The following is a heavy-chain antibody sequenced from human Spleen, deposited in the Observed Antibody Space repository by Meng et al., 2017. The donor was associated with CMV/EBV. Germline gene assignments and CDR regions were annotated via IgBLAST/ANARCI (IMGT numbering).Heavy chain of an antibody. D-gene: IGHD1-26*01. Sequence: ESYGYTLSRYDINWVRQATGQGLEWMGWMNPHSGNKGYAQNFQGRITITRNTPRNTVYMELSSLKSEDTAVYYCARGIVGATPNFDYWGQGTLVTVSS. V-gene: IGHV1-8*03. CDR2: MNPHSGNK. CDR3: ARGIVGATPNFDY. CDR1: GYTLSRYD. J-gene: IGHJ4*02.